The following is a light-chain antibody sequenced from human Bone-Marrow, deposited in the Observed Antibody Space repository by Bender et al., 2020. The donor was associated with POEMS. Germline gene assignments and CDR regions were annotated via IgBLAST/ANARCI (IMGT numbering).Light chain of an antibody. Sequence: QSALTQPPSASGSPGQSVTISCTGTSSDVGAYTCVSWFQQHPGKAPKLIIYEVSQRPSGVPARFSGSKSGDTASLTVSGLQTEDEADYYCSSCTGSNTFLFGGGTKLTVL. V-gene: IGLV2-8*01. J-gene: IGLJ3*02. CDR3: SSCTGSNTFL. CDR1: SSDVGAYTC. CDR2: EVS.